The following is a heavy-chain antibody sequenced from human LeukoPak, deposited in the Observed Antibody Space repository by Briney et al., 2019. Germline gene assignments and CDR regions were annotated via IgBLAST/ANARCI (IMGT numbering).Heavy chain of an antibody. Sequence: GGSLRLSCSASGFTFSNYAMQWVRQAPGQGLEYVSAISSNGGSTYYADSVKGRFTISRDNSKNTLYLQMSSLRAEDTAVYYCVITSATGPLDYWGQGTLVTVSS. D-gene: IGHD1-14*01. J-gene: IGHJ4*02. CDR1: GFTFSNYA. CDR2: ISSNGGST. V-gene: IGHV3-64D*09. CDR3: VITSATGPLDY.